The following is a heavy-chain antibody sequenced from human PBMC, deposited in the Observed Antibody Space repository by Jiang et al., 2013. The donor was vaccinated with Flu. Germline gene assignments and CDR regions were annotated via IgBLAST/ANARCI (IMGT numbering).Heavy chain of an antibody. D-gene: IGHD2-8*01. V-gene: IGHV3-9*01. Sequence: VQLVESGGGLVQPGRSLRLSCAASGFAFGDYAMYWVRQAPGKGLEWVSGITWNSALIRYADSVKGRFTTSRDNAKNSLYLQMNSLRPEDTALYYCAKDINESERHNNGYYDYGLDVWGQGTTVTVSS. CDR3: AKDINESERHNNGYYDYGLDV. CDR1: GFAFGDYA. J-gene: IGHJ6*02. CDR2: ITWNSALI.